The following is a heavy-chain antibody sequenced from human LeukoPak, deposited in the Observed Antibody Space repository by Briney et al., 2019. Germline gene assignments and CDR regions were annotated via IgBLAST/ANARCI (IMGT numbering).Heavy chain of an antibody. CDR1: GFTCSYW. CDR2: IKQDGSDK. D-gene: IGHD6-13*01. Sequence: GGSLRLSCEVSGFTCSYWMNWVRQAPGKGLEWVATIKQDGSDKYYVDSVKGRFTISRDNAKNSLYLQMNSLRAEDTAVYYCAIIPRAAAGPSARSPFHYWGQGTLVTVSS. J-gene: IGHJ4*02. CDR3: AIIPRAAAGPSARSPFHY. V-gene: IGHV3-7*01.